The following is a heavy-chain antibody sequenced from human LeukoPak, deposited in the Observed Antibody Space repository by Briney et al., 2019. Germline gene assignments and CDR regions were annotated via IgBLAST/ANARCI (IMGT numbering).Heavy chain of an antibody. Sequence: GRSLRLSRAASGFTLSIYAISCGRDAPQRGQEWGSAISGSSAYAYYADSVKGRFTISRDKTKNTLYLQMSSLRAEETAVYYCTKYFASGSYYKLPHWGHGTPVTASS. J-gene: IGHJ1*01. CDR1: GFTLSIYA. D-gene: IGHD3-10*01. V-gene: IGHV3-23*01. CDR3: TKYFASGSYYKLPH. CDR2: ISGSSAYA.